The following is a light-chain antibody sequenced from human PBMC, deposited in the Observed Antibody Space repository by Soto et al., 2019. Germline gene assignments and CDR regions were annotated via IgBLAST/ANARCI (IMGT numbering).Light chain of an antibody. CDR3: AAWDDTSSFV. CDR2: PND. CDR1: SSNIGRNT. Sequence: QSVLTQPPSASGTPGQRVIISCSGGSSNIGRNTVNWYQHLPGTAPRLLIYPNDQRPSGVPDRFSGSKSGTSASLAISGLQSEDEADYYCAAWDDTSSFVFGTGTKLTVL. J-gene: IGLJ1*01. V-gene: IGLV1-44*01.